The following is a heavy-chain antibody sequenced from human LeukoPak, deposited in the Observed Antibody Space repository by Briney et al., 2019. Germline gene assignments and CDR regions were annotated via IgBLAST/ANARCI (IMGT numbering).Heavy chain of an antibody. D-gene: IGHD6-25*01. J-gene: IGHJ5*02. V-gene: IGHV3-7*01. CDR1: GFRFSTSW. CDR3: ATSDDAAGTS. Sequence: SGESLRLSCAASGFRFSTSWMSWVRQAPGKGLDWVANINQNGGVKHYVDSVKGRFTISRDNAKNSLYLQMTSLRADDTAVYYCATSDDAAGTSWGQGTLVTVSS. CDR2: INQNGGVK.